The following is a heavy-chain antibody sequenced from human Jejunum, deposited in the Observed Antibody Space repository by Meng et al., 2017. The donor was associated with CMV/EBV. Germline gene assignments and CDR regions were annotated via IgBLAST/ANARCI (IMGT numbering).Heavy chain of an antibody. CDR2: NSCYNGDT. CDR1: GYTFTHHG. CDR3: ARDPSNTSGRYAYFDY. V-gene: IGHV1-18*01. J-gene: IGHJ4*02. Sequence: QLQLMQSGAEVKKPGASVGVSCKASGYTFTHHGISWIRQAPGQGLEWMGWNSCYNGDTNYAQKFQGRVTMTTDTSTSTAYMDLRSLRSDDTAVYYCARDPSNTSGRYAYFDYWGQGTLVTVSS. D-gene: IGHD6-19*01.